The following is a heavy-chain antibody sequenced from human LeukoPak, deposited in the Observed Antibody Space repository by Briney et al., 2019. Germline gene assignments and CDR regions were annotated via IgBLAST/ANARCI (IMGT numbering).Heavy chain of an antibody. V-gene: IGHV3-33*06. CDR3: VKHGYSSGWPQVPCDS. CDR2: IWYDGSNK. CDR1: GFTFSSYG. Sequence: GGSLRLSCAASGFTFSSYGMHWVRQAPGKGLEWVAVIWYDGSNKYYADSVKGRFTISRDNSKNTLYLQMSSLRAEDTALYYCVKHGYSSGWPQVPCDSWGQGTLVTVSS. D-gene: IGHD6-19*01. J-gene: IGHJ4*02.